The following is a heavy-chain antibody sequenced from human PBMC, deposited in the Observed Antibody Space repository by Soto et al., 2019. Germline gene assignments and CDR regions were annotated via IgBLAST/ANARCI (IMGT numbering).Heavy chain of an antibody. Sequence: PGGSLRLSCEDSGFTFSSYWIHWVRQTPGKGLVWVSRINSDGSRTSYADSVKGRFTISRDNAKKTLYLQMNSLRVEDTAVYYCASDAFDIWGQGTMVTVSS. CDR2: INSDGSRT. J-gene: IGHJ3*02. V-gene: IGHV3-74*01. CDR3: ASDAFDI. CDR1: GFTFSSYW.